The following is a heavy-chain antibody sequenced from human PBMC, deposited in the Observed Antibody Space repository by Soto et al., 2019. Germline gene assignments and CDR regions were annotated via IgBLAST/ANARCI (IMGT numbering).Heavy chain of an antibody. V-gene: IGHV4-30-2*01. CDR3: ARGGRRDDYYYGMDV. CDR2: IYHSGST. CDR1: GGSISSGGYS. J-gene: IGHJ6*02. Sequence: SETLSLTCAVSGGSISSGGYSWSWIRQPPGKGLEWIGYIYHSGSTYYNPSLKSRVTISVDKSKNQFSLKLSSVTAADTAVYYCARGGRRDDYYYGMDVWGQGTTVTVSS.